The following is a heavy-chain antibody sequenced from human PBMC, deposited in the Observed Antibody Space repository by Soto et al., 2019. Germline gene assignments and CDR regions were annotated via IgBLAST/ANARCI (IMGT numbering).Heavy chain of an antibody. D-gene: IGHD2-15*01. CDR3: ARHPGGRGYYYGMDV. Sequence: QVQLVQSGAEVKKPGSSVKVSCKASGGTFSSYAISWVRQAPGQGLEWMGGIIPIFGTANYAQKFQGRVTXTXAXSXXTAYMELSSLRSEDTAVYYCARHPGGRGYYYGMDVWGQGPTVTVSS. J-gene: IGHJ6*02. V-gene: IGHV1-69*05. CDR2: IIPIFGTA. CDR1: GGTFSSYA.